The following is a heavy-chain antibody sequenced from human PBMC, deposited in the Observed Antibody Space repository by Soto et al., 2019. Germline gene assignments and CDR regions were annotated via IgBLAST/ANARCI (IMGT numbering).Heavy chain of an antibody. Sequence: GASVKVSCKASGYTFTGYYMHWVRQAPGQGLEWMGWINPNSGGTNYAQKFQGRVTMTRDTSISTAYMELSRLRSDDTAVYYCAGADWNDFPRVSYYGMDVWGQGTTVTVSS. J-gene: IGHJ6*02. CDR1: GYTFTGYY. D-gene: IGHD1-1*01. CDR3: AGADWNDFPRVSYYGMDV. V-gene: IGHV1-2*02. CDR2: INPNSGGT.